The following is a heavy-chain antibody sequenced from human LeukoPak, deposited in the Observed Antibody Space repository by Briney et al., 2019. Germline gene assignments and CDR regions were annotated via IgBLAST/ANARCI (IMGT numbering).Heavy chain of an antibody. J-gene: IGHJ6*03. CDR1: GFTFSSYA. V-gene: IGHV3-23*01. CDR2: ISGSGVST. Sequence: GGSLRLSCAASGFTFSSYAMSWVRQAPGKGLEWVSAISGSGVSTYYADSVKGRFTISRDNSKNTLHLQMNSLRPEDTAVYYCAKQAGPSYYYYMDVWGKGTTVTASS. CDR3: AKQAGPSYYYYMDV.